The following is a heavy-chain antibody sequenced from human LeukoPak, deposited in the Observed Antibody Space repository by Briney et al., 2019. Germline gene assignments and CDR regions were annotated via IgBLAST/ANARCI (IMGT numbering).Heavy chain of an antibody. Sequence: PGGSLRLSCAASGFTFRTYAMHWVRQAPGKGLEWVAVISYDGSSKYYADSVKGRFTISRDNSKNALYLQMNSLRAEDTAVYYCRYFLPHFDYWGQGTLVTVSS. J-gene: IGHJ4*02. CDR3: RYFLPHFDY. CDR1: GFTFRTYA. D-gene: IGHD2/OR15-2a*01. CDR2: ISYDGSSK. V-gene: IGHV3-30-3*01.